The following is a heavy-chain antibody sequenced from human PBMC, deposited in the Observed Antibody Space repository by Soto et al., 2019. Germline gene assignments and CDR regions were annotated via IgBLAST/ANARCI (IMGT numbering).Heavy chain of an antibody. CDR3: ARGLLSSGFLEWLPEYYFDY. D-gene: IGHD3-3*01. V-gene: IGHV4-30-4*01. CDR1: GGSISSGDYY. CDR2: IYYSGST. Sequence: PSETLSLTCTVSGGSISSGDYYWSWIRQPPGKGLEWIGYIYYSGSTYYNPSLKSRVTISVDTSKNQFSLKPSSVTAADTAVYYCARGLLSSGFLEWLPEYYFDYWGQGTLVTVSS. J-gene: IGHJ4*02.